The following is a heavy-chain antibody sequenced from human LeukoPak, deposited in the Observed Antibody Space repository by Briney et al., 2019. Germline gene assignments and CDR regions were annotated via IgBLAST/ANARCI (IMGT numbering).Heavy chain of an antibody. CDR3: ARERNDFWSGYYDY. Sequence: SETLSLTCSVSGGSFSTGSYYWSWIRQPAGKGLEWIGRVYTSGSTNYNPSLQSRVTISMDTSKNQFSLRLSSVTAADTAVYYCARERNDFWSGYYDYWGQGTLVTVSS. CDR1: GGSFSTGSYY. V-gene: IGHV4-61*02. CDR2: VYTSGST. J-gene: IGHJ4*02. D-gene: IGHD3-3*01.